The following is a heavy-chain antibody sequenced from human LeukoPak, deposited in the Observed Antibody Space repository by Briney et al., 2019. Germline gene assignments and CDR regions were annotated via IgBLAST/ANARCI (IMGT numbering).Heavy chain of an antibody. CDR2: INPNSGGT. V-gene: IGHV1-2*02. CDR3: ARDLGSLWQWLVFDY. Sequence: ASVKVSCKASGYTFTGHYMHCVRQAPAQGLEWMGWINPNSGGTNYAQKFQGRVTMTRDTSIGTAYMELSRLRSDDTAVYYCARDLGSLWQWLVFDYWGQGTLVTVSS. CDR1: GYTFTGHY. J-gene: IGHJ4*02. D-gene: IGHD6-19*01.